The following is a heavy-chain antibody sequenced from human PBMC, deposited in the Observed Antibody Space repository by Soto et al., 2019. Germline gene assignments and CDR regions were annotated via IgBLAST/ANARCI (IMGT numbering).Heavy chain of an antibody. CDR3: ARGDSTYYYILTGYYHPSRFDP. CDR1: GDAISSGACS. V-gene: IGHV4-39*07. J-gene: IGHJ5*02. D-gene: IGHD3-9*01. Sequence: PSETLSLTCTVAGDAISSGACSWSWIRQPPGRGLEWIGRIHHSGSTNYNPSLKSRVTISVDTSKNQFSLKLSSVTAADTAVYYCARGDSTYYYILTGYYHPSRFDPWGQGTLASVSS. CDR2: IHHSGST.